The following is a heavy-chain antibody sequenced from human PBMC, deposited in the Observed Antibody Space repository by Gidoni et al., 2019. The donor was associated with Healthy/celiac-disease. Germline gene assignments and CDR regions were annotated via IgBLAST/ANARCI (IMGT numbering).Heavy chain of an antibody. V-gene: IGHV3-21*01. D-gene: IGHD2-15*01. Sequence: EVQLVESGGGLVKPGGSLRLSCAASGFTFSSVSMNWVRQPPGKGLEWVSSISSRSSYIYYADSVKGRFTISRDNAKNSVYLQMNSLRAEDTAVYYCARGRYCSGGSCFRLFDYWGQGTLVTVSS. CDR1: GFTFSSVS. CDR2: ISSRSSYI. J-gene: IGHJ4*02. CDR3: ARGRYCSGGSCFRLFDY.